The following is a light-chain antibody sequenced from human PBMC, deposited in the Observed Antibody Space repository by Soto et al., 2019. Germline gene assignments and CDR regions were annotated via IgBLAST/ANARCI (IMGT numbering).Light chain of an antibody. V-gene: IGKV1-39*01. CDR2: AAS. CDR3: LQSFSTART. J-gene: IGKJ1*01. CDR1: QSINSY. Sequence: DIQMTQSPSSQSASVGDRVTITCRASQSINSYLNWYQQKPGKAPKLLIYAASSLQSGVPSRFSGSGSETDFTLTITSLQPDDFATYYCLQSFSTARTFGQGTRVDI.